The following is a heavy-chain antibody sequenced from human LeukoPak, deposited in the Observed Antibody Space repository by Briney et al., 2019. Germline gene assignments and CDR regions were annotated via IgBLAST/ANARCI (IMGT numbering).Heavy chain of an antibody. CDR3: ARGPRGGSYSYYYYMDV. D-gene: IGHD3-16*01. CDR1: GFTFSSYD. CDR2: IGTAGDT. Sequence: GGSLRLSCAASGFTFSSYDMHWVRQATGKGLEWVSAIGTAGDTYYPGSVKGRFTISRDNAKNSLFLQMNSLRAEDTAVYYCARGPRGGSYSYYYYMDVWGKGTTVTISS. V-gene: IGHV3-13*01. J-gene: IGHJ6*03.